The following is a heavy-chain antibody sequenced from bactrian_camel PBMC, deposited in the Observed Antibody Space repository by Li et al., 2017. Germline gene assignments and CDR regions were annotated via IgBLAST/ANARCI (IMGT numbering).Heavy chain of an antibody. Sequence: VQLVESGGGSVQAGGSLKLSCAVSDNIARYSMGWFRQAPGKSREGVATINVGVTTEYADSVKGRFTISRDNAKNSVYLQMNSPKPEDTAVYYCVKDDWGWSFGSWGQGTQVTVS. D-gene: IGHD5*01. J-gene: IGHJ6*01. CDR1: DNIARYS. V-gene: IGHV3S53*01. CDR2: INVGVTT. CDR3: VKDDWGWSFGS.